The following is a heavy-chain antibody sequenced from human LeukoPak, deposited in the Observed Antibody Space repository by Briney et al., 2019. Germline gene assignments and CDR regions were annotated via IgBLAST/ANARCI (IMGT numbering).Heavy chain of an antibody. V-gene: IGHV3-23*01. CDR1: GFTFSSYS. Sequence: GGSLRLSCAASGFTFSSYSMTWVRQAPGQGLEWVSSNSGSGGSTYHADSVKGRFTISRDISKNTLYLQMNSLRAEDTAAYYCAKSRASSGVAPAGYDYWGQGTLVTVSS. CDR3: AKSRASSGVAPAGYDY. D-gene: IGHD6-13*01. J-gene: IGHJ4*02. CDR2: NSGSGGST.